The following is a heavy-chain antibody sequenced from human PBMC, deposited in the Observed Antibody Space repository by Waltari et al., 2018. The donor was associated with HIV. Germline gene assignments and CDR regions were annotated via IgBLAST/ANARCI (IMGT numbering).Heavy chain of an antibody. CDR1: AFSLSTIGLG. CDR3: AREPHDYGALLDH. J-gene: IGHJ4*02. Sequence: TLWGSGPAVGKRTQTLALMCTVSAFSLSTIGLGVGWSRRPPGKALEWRALIYWNDDKRYRPSLKSRLTITKDTSKNQVVLTMTNMDPVDTATYYCAREPHDYGALLDHWGQGTLVTVSS. D-gene: IGHD4-17*01. CDR2: IYWNDDK. V-gene: IGHV2-5*01.